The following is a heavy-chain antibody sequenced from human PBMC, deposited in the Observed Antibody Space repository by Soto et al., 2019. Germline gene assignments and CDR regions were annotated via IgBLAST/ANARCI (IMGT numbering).Heavy chain of an antibody. CDR2: ISGSGGST. D-gene: IGHD6-19*01. CDR1: GFTFSSYA. J-gene: IGHJ6*02. Sequence: LRLSCAASGFTFSSYAMSWVRQAPGKGLEWVSAISGSGGSTYYADSVKGRFTISRDNSKNTLYLQMNSLRAEDTAVYYCAKRMMADYYYYHGMDVWGQGTTVTVSS. CDR3: AKRMMADYYYYHGMDV. V-gene: IGHV3-23*01.